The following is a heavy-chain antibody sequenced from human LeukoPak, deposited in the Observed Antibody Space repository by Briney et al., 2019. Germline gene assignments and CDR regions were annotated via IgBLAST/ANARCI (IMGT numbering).Heavy chain of an antibody. CDR1: GYTFTSYY. Sequence: GASVKVSCKASGYTFTSYYMHWVRQAPGQGLEWMGIINPSGGSTSYAQKFQGRVTMTRDTSTSTVYMELSSLRSEDTAVYYCARGGSPHDYYGSGSYYTIWDQGTMVTVSS. J-gene: IGHJ3*02. D-gene: IGHD3-10*01. CDR2: INPSGGST. CDR3: ARGGSPHDYYGSGSYYTI. V-gene: IGHV1-46*01.